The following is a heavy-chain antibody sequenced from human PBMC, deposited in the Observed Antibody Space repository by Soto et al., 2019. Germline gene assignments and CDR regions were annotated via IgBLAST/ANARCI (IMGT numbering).Heavy chain of an antibody. D-gene: IGHD5-18*01. V-gene: IGHV5-10-1*01. Sequence: GESVKISCKGSGYSFTSYWISWVRQMPGKGLEWMGRIDPSDSYTNYSPSFQGHVTISADKSISTAYLQWSSLKASDTAMYYCARHSTERDTAMAGRTGDYWGQGTLVTVSS. CDR2: IDPSDSYT. J-gene: IGHJ4*02. CDR1: GYSFTSYW. CDR3: ARHSTERDTAMAGRTGDY.